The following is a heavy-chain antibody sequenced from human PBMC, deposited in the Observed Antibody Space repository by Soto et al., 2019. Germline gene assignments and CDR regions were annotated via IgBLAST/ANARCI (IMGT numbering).Heavy chain of an antibody. J-gene: IGHJ4*02. CDR3: AKAYFVWSSEQPYYFDY. CDR1: GFTFSDYA. CDR2: ISGSGGRS. V-gene: IGHV3-23*01. Sequence: PGGSLRLSGAASGFTFSDYAMTWVRQGPGKGLEWVSGISGSGGRSYYADSVKGRFTISRDNSKSTLYLQMNSLRAEDTAVYYCAKAYFVWSSEQPYYFDYWGQGTLVTVSS. D-gene: IGHD3-16*01.